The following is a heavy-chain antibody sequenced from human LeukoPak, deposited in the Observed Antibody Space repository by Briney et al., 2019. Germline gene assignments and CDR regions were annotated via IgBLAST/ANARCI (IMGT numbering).Heavy chain of an antibody. Sequence: GGSLRLSCAASGFTFSSYAMSWVRQAPGKGLEWVSAISGSGGSTYYADSVKGRFTTSRDNSRSTVYLQMNGLRVEDTAIYYCVKDRQPDSRYNFDHWGQGTLVTVSS. CDR2: ISGSGGST. V-gene: IGHV3-23*01. CDR1: GFTFSSYA. D-gene: IGHD1-1*01. CDR3: VKDRQPDSRYNFDH. J-gene: IGHJ4*02.